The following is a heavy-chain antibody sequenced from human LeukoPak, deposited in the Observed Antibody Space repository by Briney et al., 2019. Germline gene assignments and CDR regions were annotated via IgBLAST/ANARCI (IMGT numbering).Heavy chain of an antibody. J-gene: IGHJ4*02. CDR2: INTNTGNP. Sequence: ASVKVSCKASGYTFTGYYMHWVRQAPGQGLEWMGWINTNTGNPTYAQGFTGRFVFSLDTSVSTAYQQISSLKAEDTAVYYCARERVGQFGELLTNWGQGTLVTVSS. D-gene: IGHD3-10*01. CDR1: GYTFTGYY. V-gene: IGHV7-4-1*02. CDR3: ARERVGQFGELLTN.